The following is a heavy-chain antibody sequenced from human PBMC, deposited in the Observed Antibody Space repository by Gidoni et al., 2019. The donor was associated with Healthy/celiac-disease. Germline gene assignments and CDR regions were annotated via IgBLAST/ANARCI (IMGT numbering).Heavy chain of an antibody. CDR2: ISSSSSYI. Sequence: EVQLVESGGGLVKPGGSLRLSCEASGFTFSSDSMNWVSQAPGKGLEGVSSISSSSSYINYADSVKGRFTIARDNAKNSLYLQMNSLRAEDTAVYYCARGGDQGIGRIWGQGTMVTVSS. V-gene: IGHV3-21*01. CDR1: GFTFSSDS. CDR3: ARGGDQGIGRI. J-gene: IGHJ3*02. D-gene: IGHD1-26*01.